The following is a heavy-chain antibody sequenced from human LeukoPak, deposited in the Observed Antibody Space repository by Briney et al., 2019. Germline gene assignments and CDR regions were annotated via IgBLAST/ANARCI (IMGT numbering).Heavy chain of an antibody. V-gene: IGHV3-7*01. D-gene: IGHD2-15*01. CDR3: TRSDCSGGGCCSARAFDI. CDR1: GFTSSIYW. CDR2: IKQDGSEK. Sequence: PGGSLRLSCAVSGFTSSIYWMSWVRQAPGKGLEWVANIKQDGSEKYYVGSVKGRFTISRDNAKNSLYLQMNSLRAEDTAVYYCTRSDCSGGGCCSARAFDIWGQGTMVAVSS. J-gene: IGHJ3*02.